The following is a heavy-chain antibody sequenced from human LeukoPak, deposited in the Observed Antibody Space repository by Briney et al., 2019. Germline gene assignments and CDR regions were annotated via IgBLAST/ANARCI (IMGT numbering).Heavy chain of an antibody. V-gene: IGHV1-58*02. Sequence: SSVTVSCKASGFTFTSSAMQWVRQARGQRLEWIGWIVVGSGNTNYAQKFQERVTITRDMSTSTAYMELSSLRSEDTAVYYCAAGPALGYCSGGSCYPRPDDAFDIWGQGKMVTVSS. CDR3: AAGPALGYCSGGSCYPRPDDAFDI. J-gene: IGHJ3*02. CDR1: GFTFTSSA. CDR2: IVVGSGNT. D-gene: IGHD2-15*01.